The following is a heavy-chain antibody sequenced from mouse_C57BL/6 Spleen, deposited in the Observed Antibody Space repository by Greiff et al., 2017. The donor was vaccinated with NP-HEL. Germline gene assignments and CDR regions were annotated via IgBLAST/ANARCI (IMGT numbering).Heavy chain of an antibody. J-gene: IGHJ4*01. D-gene: IGHD4-1*01. Sequence: QVTLKVSGPGLVAPSQSLSITCTVSGFSLTSYAISWVRQPPGKGLEWLGVIWTGGGTNYNSALKSRLSISKDNSKSQVFLKMNSLQTDDTARYYCARAAELGRWGAMDYWGQGTSVTVSS. CDR2: IWTGGGT. CDR1: GFSLTSYA. V-gene: IGHV2-9-1*01. CDR3: ARAAELGRWGAMDY.